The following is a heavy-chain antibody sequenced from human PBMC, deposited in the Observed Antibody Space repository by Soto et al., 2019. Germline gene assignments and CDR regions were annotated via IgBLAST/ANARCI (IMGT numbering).Heavy chain of an antibody. CDR2: ISAYNGNT. D-gene: IGHD6-13*01. Sequence: ASVKVSCKASGYTFTSYGISWVRQAPGQGLEWMGWISAYNGNTNYAQKLQGRVTMTTDTSTSTAYMELRSLRSDDTAVYYCARDRIAEAVLAEDFQHWRHATLVTVSS. CDR1: GYTFTSYG. CDR3: ARDRIAEAVLAEDFQH. V-gene: IGHV1-18*01. J-gene: IGHJ1*01.